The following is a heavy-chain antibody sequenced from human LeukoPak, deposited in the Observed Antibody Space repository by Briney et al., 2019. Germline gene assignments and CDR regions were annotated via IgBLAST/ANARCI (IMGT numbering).Heavy chain of an antibody. D-gene: IGHD1-26*01. CDR2: IDYTAST. V-gene: IGHV4-59*01. J-gene: IGHJ3*02. CDR1: GGSISTFY. CDR3: ARDSRRELLHAFDI. Sequence: SETLSLTCTVSGGSISTFYWSWIRQPPGKGLEWIAYIDYTASTNYNPSLKSRVTISVDTSKNQFSLKLSSVTAADTAVYYCARDSRRELLHAFDIWGQGTMVTVSS.